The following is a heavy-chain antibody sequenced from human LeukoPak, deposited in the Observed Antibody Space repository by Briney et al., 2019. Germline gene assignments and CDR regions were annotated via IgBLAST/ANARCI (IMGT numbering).Heavy chain of an antibody. CDR1: GFAFSSYA. D-gene: IGHD4-17*01. J-gene: IGHJ4*02. Sequence: VGSLRLSCAASGFAFSSYAMSWVRQAPRKGLYWVSATSGSAGRTYYADSVKGRFTISRDNSRNTLFLQMNGLRGEDTAIYYCAKGPDSGDFGPNYFDHWGQGALVTVSS. CDR3: AKGPDSGDFGPNYFDH. V-gene: IGHV3-23*01. CDR2: TSGSAGRT.